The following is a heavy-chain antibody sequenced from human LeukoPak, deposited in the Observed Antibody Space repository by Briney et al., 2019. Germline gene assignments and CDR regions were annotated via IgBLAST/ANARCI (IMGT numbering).Heavy chain of an antibody. D-gene: IGHD3-10*01. CDR3: AAAFGTAFDI. CDR2: IRSKANNYAT. Sequence: PGGSLRLSCAASGFTFSGSAMHWVRQASGKGLEWVGRIRSKANNYATSYAASVKGRFTISRDDSKNTASLQMNSLKTEDTAVCYCAAAFGTAFDIWAQGTMVTVSS. V-gene: IGHV3-73*01. CDR1: GFTFSGSA. J-gene: IGHJ3*02.